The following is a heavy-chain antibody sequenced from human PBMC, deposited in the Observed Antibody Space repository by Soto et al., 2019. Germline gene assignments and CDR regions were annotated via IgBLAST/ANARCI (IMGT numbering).Heavy chain of an antibody. D-gene: IGHD3-10*01. Sequence: GGSLRLSCAASGFTFSHYGIHWVRQAPGKGLEWVSGFRSSGDDGTTYYADSVKGRFTISRDNSKNTLFLQMNSLRAEDTAIYYCAKKVNSGSGSQYFDYWGQGTLVTVSS. V-gene: IGHV3-23*01. CDR3: AKKVNSGSGSQYFDY. J-gene: IGHJ4*02. CDR2: FRSSGDDGTT. CDR1: GFTFSHYG.